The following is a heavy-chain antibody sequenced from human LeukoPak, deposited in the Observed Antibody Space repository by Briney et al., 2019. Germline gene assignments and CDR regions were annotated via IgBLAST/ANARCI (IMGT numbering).Heavy chain of an antibody. CDR1: GGSFSGDY. CDR3: ARCETAAAGQNIYFDY. CDR2: INHSGDT. J-gene: IGHJ4*02. V-gene: IGHV4-34*01. D-gene: IGHD6-13*01. Sequence: SETLSLTCAVCGGSFSGDYWNWIRQPPGKGLGWIGKINHSGDTNYNPSLKSRVTISVDTSNNHFSLKLTSVPAADTAVYYCARCETAAAGQNIYFDYWGQGTLVTVSS.